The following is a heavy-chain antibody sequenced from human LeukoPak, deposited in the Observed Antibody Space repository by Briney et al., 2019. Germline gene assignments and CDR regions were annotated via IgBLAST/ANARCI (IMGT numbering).Heavy chain of an antibody. CDR1: LYTFNTYN. J-gene: IGHJ6*03. D-gene: IGHD3-9*01. V-gene: IGHV1-18*01. CDR2: ISPKSGSA. Sequence: ASVRVSCKASLYTFNTYNIAWVRQDPGQGLEWMGWISPKSGSANYEQKFQGRVTMATDTSTGTAYMDLRSLTSDDTAVYFCAREKSYKNYDIWRAPGPAVFDSYYMDVWGKGTTVTVSS. CDR3: AREKSYKNYDIWRAPGPAVFDSYYMDV.